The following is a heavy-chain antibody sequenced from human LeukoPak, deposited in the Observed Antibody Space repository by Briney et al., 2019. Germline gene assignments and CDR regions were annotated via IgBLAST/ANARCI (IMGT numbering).Heavy chain of an antibody. CDR1: GFTVSSTY. J-gene: IGHJ4*02. Sequence: GGSLRLSCAASGFTVSSTYMSWVRQAPGKGLEWVSVFYSGDTTYYANSVKGRFTISRDSSKNMLYLQMNSLRAEDTAVYYCARRLLTGYYEFWGQGTLVTVSS. D-gene: IGHD3-9*01. CDR3: ARRLLTGYYEF. V-gene: IGHV3-66*01. CDR2: FYSGDTT.